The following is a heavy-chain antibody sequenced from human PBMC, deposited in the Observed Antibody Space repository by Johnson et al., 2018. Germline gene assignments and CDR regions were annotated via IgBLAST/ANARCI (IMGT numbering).Heavy chain of an antibody. D-gene: IGHD4-17*01. Sequence: VQLVETGGGVVQPGRSLRLSCAASGFTFSTYGMHWVRQAPGKGLEWVAVIWYDGSNKYYADSVKGRFTISRDNSKNTLYLKMNSLRAEDTAVYYCARSMTTVTIDAFDIWGQGTMVTVSS. CDR3: ARSMTTVTIDAFDI. CDR1: GFTFSTYG. J-gene: IGHJ3*02. CDR2: IWYDGSNK. V-gene: IGHV3-33*01.